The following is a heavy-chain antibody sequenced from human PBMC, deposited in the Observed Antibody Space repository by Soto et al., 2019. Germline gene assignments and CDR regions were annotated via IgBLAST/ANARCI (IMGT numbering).Heavy chain of an antibody. V-gene: IGHV1-69*01. CDR2: IIPISDTT. J-gene: IGHJ6*02. D-gene: IGHD2-2*01. Sequence: QVQLVQSGAEVKKPGSSVKVSCKASGGTFSSYAISWVRQAPGQGLEWMGWIIPISDTTNYAQKFQGRVTITADDSTSTPYMELSSRRSEDTAVYYCARSQGSSTSLESYYYYYYGMDVWGQGTTVTVSS. CDR1: GGTFSSYA. CDR3: ARSQGSSTSLESYYYYYYGMDV.